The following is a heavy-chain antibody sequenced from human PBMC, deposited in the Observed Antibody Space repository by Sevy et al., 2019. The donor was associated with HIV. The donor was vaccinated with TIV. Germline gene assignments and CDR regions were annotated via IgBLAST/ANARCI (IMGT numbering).Heavy chain of an antibody. CDR1: NFSINSGYY. Sequence: SETLSLTCVVSNFSINSGYYWGWIRQPPGKGLEWIGNIYHGGSTYYNPSLKSRVTISVDTSKNHFSMRLGSVTAADTAVYYCARASGGDRLDYYGMDVWGQGTTVTVSS. CDR3: ARASGGDRLDYYGMDV. V-gene: IGHV4-38-2*01. D-gene: IGHD2-21*02. CDR2: IYHGGST. J-gene: IGHJ6*02.